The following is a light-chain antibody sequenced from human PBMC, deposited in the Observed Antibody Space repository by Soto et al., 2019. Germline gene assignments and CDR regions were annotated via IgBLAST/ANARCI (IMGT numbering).Light chain of an antibody. CDR1: SSDVGAYNY. CDR3: SSYATSSTWV. J-gene: IGLJ3*02. Sequence: QSVLTQPASVSGSPGQSITISCTGTSSDVGAYNYVSWYRHHPGKGPELIIYKVTDRPSGVSSRFSGSKSGNTASLTISGLQAEDDADYCCSSYATSSTWVFGGGTKLTVL. V-gene: IGLV2-14*01. CDR2: KVT.